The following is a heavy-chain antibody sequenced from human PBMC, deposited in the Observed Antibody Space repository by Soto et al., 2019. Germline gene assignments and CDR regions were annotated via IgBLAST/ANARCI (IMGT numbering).Heavy chain of an antibody. CDR2: ISSNGGST. CDR1: GFTFSSYA. J-gene: IGHJ4*02. CDR3: VKGGASTVTRPYYFDY. V-gene: IGHV3-64D*06. Sequence: GGSLRLSCSASGFTFSSYAMHWVRQAPGKGLEYVSAISSNGGSTYYADSVKGRFTISRDNSKNTLYLQMSSLRAEDTAVYYCVKGGASTVTRPYYFDYWGQGTLVTVSS. D-gene: IGHD4-17*01.